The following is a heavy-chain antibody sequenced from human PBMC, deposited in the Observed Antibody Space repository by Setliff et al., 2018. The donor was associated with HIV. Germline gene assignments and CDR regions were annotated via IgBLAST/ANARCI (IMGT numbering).Heavy chain of an antibody. Sequence: SVKVSCKASGGTFSSFGISWVRQAPGQGLEWMGGIFLRNGETRYSEKFQGRLTITADTSIDTAYMDLSSLRSEDTAVYYCTTTYVRDDYNFDFWGQGSLVTVSS. CDR3: TTTYVRDDYNFDF. J-gene: IGHJ4*02. V-gene: IGHV1-69*10. CDR2: IFLRNGET. D-gene: IGHD4-4*01. CDR1: GGTFSSFG.